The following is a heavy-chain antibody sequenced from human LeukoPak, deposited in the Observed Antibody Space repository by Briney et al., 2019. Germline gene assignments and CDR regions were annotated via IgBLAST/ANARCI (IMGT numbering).Heavy chain of an antibody. D-gene: IGHD1-26*01. CDR3: AREEPRGSNDY. J-gene: IGHJ4*02. CDR1: GFTISSYY. Sequence: GGSLRLSCAASGFTISSYYMAWVRQAPGKGLEWVSVIYHSGNTDYADSVKGRFTISRDNSKNTLYLQMGSLRAEDMAVYYCAREEPRGSNDYWGQGTLVTVSS. CDR2: IYHSGNT. V-gene: IGHV3-66*01.